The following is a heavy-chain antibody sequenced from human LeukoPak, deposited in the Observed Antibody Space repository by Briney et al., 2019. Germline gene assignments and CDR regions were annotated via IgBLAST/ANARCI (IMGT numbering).Heavy chain of an antibody. V-gene: IGHV4-34*01. D-gene: IGHD6-13*01. CDR2: INHSGST. J-gene: IGHJ3*02. Sequence: SETLSLTCAVYGGSFSGYYWSWIRQPPGKGLEWIGEINHSGSTNYNPSLKSRVTISVDTSKNQFSLKLSSVTAADTAAYYCARGVPSWFAFDIWGQGTMVTVSS. CDR1: GGSFSGYY. CDR3: ARGVPSWFAFDI.